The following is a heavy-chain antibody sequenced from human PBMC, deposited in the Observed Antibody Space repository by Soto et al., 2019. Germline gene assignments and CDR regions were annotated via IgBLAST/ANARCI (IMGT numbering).Heavy chain of an antibody. D-gene: IGHD3-3*01. Sequence: SQTLSLTCDISGDSVSSNSAGWNWIRQTPSRGLEWLGRTYYKSKWYYTYAASVKSRITVSPDTSKNQFSLPLTSVTPEDTAVYYCARETFFFYCFGDHRDLHSFPTRPSSDL. V-gene: IGHV6-1*01. CDR2: TYYKSKWYY. J-gene: IGHJ2*01. CDR3: ARETFFFYCFGDHRDLHSFPTRPSSDL. CDR1: GDSVSSNSAG.